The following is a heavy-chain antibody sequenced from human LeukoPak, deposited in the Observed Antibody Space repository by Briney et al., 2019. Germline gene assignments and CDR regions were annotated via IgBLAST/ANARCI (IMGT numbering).Heavy chain of an antibody. CDR2: INPNSGGT. CDR3: ARELDTGYSSGWYDY. V-gene: IGHV1-2*02. Sequence: ASVKVSCKASGYTFTGYYMHWVRQAPGQELEWMGWINPNSGGTNYAQKFQGRVTMTRDTSISTAYMELSRLRSDDTAVYYCARELDTGYSSGWYDYWGQGTLVTVSS. D-gene: IGHD6-19*01. CDR1: GYTFTGYY. J-gene: IGHJ4*02.